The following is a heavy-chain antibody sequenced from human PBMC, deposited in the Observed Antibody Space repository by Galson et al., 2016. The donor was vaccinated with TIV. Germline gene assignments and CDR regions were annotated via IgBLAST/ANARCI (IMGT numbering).Heavy chain of an antibody. Sequence: SVKVSCKASGGTLTSYAINWVRRAPGQGLGWMGGIIPLSHTPNYAQKYHDRITIVADKSTGTVYMELRRLTSEDTAVYYCVNIQKTNTYDSWGRGTLVTVSP. V-gene: IGHV1-69*06. J-gene: IGHJ4*02. CDR1: GGTLTSYA. CDR3: VNIQKTNTYDS. CDR2: IIPLSHTP. D-gene: IGHD5-18*01.